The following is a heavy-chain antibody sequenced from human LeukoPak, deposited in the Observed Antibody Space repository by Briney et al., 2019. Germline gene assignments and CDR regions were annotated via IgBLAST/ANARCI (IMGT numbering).Heavy chain of an antibody. Sequence: EASVKVSCKASGYTLTSYDINWVRQATGQGLEWMGWMNPNSGNTGYAQKFQGRVTMTRNTSISTAYMELSSLRSEDTAVYYCARVEYCSSTSCYFYYYYYMDVWGKGTTVTVSS. V-gene: IGHV1-8*01. CDR2: MNPNSGNT. CDR1: GYTLTSYD. D-gene: IGHD2-2*01. CDR3: ARVEYCSSTSCYFYYYYYMDV. J-gene: IGHJ6*03.